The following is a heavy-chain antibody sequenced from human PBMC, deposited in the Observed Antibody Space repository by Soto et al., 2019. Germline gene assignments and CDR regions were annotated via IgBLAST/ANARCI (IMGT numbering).Heavy chain of an antibody. J-gene: IGHJ6*02. CDR3: ARDNILGILYGGMDV. V-gene: IGHV4-30-4*01. Sequence: TLSLTCTVSVGSISSGDYYWSWIRQPPGKGLEWIGYIYYGGSTYYNPSLKSRVTISVDTSKNQFSLKLSSVTAADTAVYYCARDNILGILYGGMDVWGQGTTV. CDR1: VGSISSGDYY. D-gene: IGHD3-3*01. CDR2: IYYGGST.